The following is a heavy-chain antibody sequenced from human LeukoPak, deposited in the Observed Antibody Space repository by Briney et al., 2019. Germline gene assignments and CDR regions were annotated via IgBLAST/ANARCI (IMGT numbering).Heavy chain of an antibody. CDR3: ARSERYTPIDAFDI. D-gene: IGHD1-14*01. V-gene: IGHV5-51*01. Sequence: GESRKISCKVSGYSFTSYWIGWGRQMPGKGLEWMGIIYPGDSDTRYSPSFQGQVTISADKSISTAYLQWSSLKASDTAMYYCARSERYTPIDAFDIWGQGTMVTVSS. CDR2: IYPGDSDT. J-gene: IGHJ3*02. CDR1: GYSFTSYW.